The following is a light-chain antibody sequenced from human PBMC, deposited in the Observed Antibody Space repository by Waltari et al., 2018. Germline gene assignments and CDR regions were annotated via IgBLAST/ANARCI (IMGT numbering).Light chain of an antibody. CDR3: QQYGSSIMYT. J-gene: IGKJ2*01. V-gene: IGKV3-20*01. CDR2: GAS. Sequence: VLTQSPGTLSLSPGETATLSCRASQTITKRYFAWYQQKPGRAPRLLIYGASSRAAGVPDRFSGSGSGTDFTLTISRLEPEDFAVYFCQQYGSSIMYTFGQGTKLEIK. CDR1: QTITKRY.